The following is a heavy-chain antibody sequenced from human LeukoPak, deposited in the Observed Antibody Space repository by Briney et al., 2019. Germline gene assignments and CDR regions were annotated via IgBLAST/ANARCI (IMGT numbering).Heavy chain of an antibody. D-gene: IGHD5-18*01. CDR3: ARGEGYSYGNDDY. CDR2: IIPIFVTA. Sequence: ASVKVSGKASGGTFSSYANSWVRQAPGQALEGMGGIIPIFVTANYAQKSQGSVTITTDKSTSTAYMDLRSLRSEDTAVYYCARGEGYSYGNDDYWGQGTLVTVSS. V-gene: IGHV1-69*05. J-gene: IGHJ4*02. CDR1: GGTFSSYA.